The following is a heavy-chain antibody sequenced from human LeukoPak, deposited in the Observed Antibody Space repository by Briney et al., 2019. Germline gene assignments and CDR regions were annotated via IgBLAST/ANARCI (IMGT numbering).Heavy chain of an antibody. CDR1: GYTFTSYD. Sequence: ASVTVSCKASGYTFTSYDINWVRQAPGQGLEWMGWMNPNSGNTGYAQKIQGRVTMTRDMSTSTVYMELSSLRSEDTAVYYCARGNYESPRGYFDYWGQGTLVTVSS. CDR3: ARGNYESPRGYFDY. CDR2: MNPNSGNT. V-gene: IGHV1-8*01. D-gene: IGHD3-22*01. J-gene: IGHJ4*02.